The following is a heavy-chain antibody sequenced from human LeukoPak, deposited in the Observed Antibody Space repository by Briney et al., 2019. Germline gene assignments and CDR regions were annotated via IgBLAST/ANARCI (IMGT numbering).Heavy chain of an antibody. J-gene: IGHJ5*02. Sequence: GALRLSCAASGFTFSSYGMSWVRQAPGKGLEWVSAISGSGGSTYYADSVKGRFTISRDNSRNTLYLQMNSLRAEDTAVYYCAKDDYGDYVGWFDPWAREPWSPSPQ. V-gene: IGHV3-23*01. CDR3: AKDDYGDYVGWFDP. CDR2: ISGSGGST. D-gene: IGHD4-17*01. CDR1: GFTFSSYG.